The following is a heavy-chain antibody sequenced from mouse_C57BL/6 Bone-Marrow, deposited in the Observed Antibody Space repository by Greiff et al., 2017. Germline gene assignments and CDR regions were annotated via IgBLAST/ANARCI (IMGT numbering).Heavy chain of an antibody. Sequence: QVQLQQSGAELVRPGTSVKVSCKASGYAFTNYLIEWVKQRPGPGLEWIGVINPGSGGTNYNEKFKGKATLTADKSSSTAYMQLSSLTSEASAVYFCARRGWAMDYWGQGTSVTVSS. CDR3: ARRGWAMDY. CDR1: GYAFTNYL. V-gene: IGHV1-54*01. J-gene: IGHJ4*01. D-gene: IGHD3-2*02. CDR2: INPGSGGT.